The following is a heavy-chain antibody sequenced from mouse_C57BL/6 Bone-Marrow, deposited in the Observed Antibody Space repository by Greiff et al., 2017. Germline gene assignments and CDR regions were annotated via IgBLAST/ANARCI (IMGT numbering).Heavy chain of an antibody. D-gene: IGHD2-4*01. CDR1: GFTFSNYW. CDR3: TSDYGYAMDY. J-gene: IGHJ4*01. V-gene: IGHV6-3*01. CDR2: IRLKSDNYAT. Sequence: EVKLVESGGGLVQPGGSMKLSCVASGFTFSNYWMNWVRQSPETGLEWVAQIRLKSDNYATHYAESVKGRFTISRDDSKSSVYLQMNNLRAEDTGIYYCTSDYGYAMDYWGQGTSVTVSS.